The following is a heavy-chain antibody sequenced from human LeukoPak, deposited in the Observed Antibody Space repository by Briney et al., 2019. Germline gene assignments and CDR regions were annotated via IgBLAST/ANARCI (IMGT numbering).Heavy chain of an antibody. Sequence: PSETLSLTCTVSGGSISSYYWSWIRQPPGKGLEWIGEINHSGSTNYNPSLKSRVTISVDTSKNQFSLKLSSVTAADTAVYYCARDLRGYSYGGDGYWGQGTLVTVSS. D-gene: IGHD5-18*01. V-gene: IGHV4-34*01. CDR2: INHSGST. J-gene: IGHJ4*02. CDR1: GGSISSYY. CDR3: ARDLRGYSYGGDGY.